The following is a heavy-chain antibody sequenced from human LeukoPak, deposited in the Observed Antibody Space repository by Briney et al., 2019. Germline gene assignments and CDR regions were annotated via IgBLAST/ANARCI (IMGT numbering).Heavy chain of an antibody. D-gene: IGHD6-13*01. V-gene: IGHV3-21*06. CDR1: GFAFRTCT. J-gene: IGHJ6*02. CDR3: GGEFSSSPASMDV. Sequence: PGGSLRLSCAASGFAFRTCTMNWVRQAPGKGLEWVSFISSTSDYIYYADSVKGRFTISRDNAKNSLYLQMNSLREEDTAVYYCGGEFSSSPASMDVWGQGAMVTVSS. CDR2: ISSTSDYI.